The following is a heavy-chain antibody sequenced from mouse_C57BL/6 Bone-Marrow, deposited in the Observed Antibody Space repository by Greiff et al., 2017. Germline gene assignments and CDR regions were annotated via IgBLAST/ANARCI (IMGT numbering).Heavy chain of an antibody. CDR3: TSYGSSYEAMDY. Sequence: EVQLQQSGAELVRPGASVKLSCTASGFNIKDDYMHWVKPRPEQGLAWIGWLAPENGDTEYASKFQGKATITADTSANTAYLQLSSLTSEDTAVYYCTSYGSSYEAMDYWGQGTSGTVSS. D-gene: IGHD1-1*01. J-gene: IGHJ4*01. CDR1: GFNIKDDY. V-gene: IGHV14-4*01. CDR2: LAPENGDT.